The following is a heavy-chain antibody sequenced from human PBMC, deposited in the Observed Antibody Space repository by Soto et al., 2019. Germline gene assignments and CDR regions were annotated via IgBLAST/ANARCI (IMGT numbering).Heavy chain of an antibody. D-gene: IGHD3-9*01. V-gene: IGHV3-23*01. Sequence: EVQLLESGGGLVQPGGSLRLSCAASGFSFSTYAMSGVRQAPGKGLEWVSVISGSGSSTYYADSVKGRLTISRDNSKDTLYLQMNSLSAEDTAVYYCAKDHRTWTGYHHFDYWGQGTLVTVSS. CDR2: ISGSGSST. CDR3: AKDHRTWTGYHHFDY. J-gene: IGHJ4*02. CDR1: GFSFSTYA.